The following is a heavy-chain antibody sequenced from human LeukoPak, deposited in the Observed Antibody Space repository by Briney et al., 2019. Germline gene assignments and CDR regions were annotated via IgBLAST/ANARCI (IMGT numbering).Heavy chain of an antibody. V-gene: IGHV3-23*01. CDR2: ISGNGGRT. CDR1: GFTFSSYA. J-gene: IGHJ4*02. D-gene: IGHD6-13*01. Sequence: GGSLRLSCAASGFTFSSYAMAWVRQAPGKGLEWVSAISGNGGRTYSADSVQGRFTISRDNSKNTVYLQMDNLRAEDSAMYYCAKAHSISWPYAFDSWGQGTLVTVSS. CDR3: AKAHSISWPYAFDS.